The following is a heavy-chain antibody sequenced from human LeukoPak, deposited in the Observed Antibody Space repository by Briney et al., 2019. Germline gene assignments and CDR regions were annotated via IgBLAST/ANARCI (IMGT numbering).Heavy chain of an antibody. CDR1: GGSISSNNYY. CDR3: ARATAGTTLFEGIDY. D-gene: IGHD1-1*01. J-gene: IGHJ4*02. CDR2: IYYSGTT. Sequence: SETLSLTCTVSGGSISSNNYYWGWIRQPPGRGLEWIGSIYYSGTTYYNPSLKSRVTISVDTSKNQFSLKVSSVTAADTAVYYCARATAGTTLFEGIDYWGQGTLVTASS. V-gene: IGHV4-39*07.